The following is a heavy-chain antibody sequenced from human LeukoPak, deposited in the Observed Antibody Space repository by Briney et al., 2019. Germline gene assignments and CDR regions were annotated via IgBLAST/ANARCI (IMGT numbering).Heavy chain of an antibody. D-gene: IGHD1-20*01. Sequence: SVKVSCKASGGTFSSYAISWVRQAPGQGLEWMGKIIPILGIANYAQKFQGRVTITADKSTSTAYMELSSLRSEDTAVYYCATKFGDITGTTSNWFDPWGQGTLVTVSS. V-gene: IGHV1-69*04. CDR3: ATKFGDITGTTSNWFDP. J-gene: IGHJ5*02. CDR2: IIPILGIA. CDR1: GGTFSSYA.